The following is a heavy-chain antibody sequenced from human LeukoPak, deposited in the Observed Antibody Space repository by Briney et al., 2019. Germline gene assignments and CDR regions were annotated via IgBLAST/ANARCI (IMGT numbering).Heavy chain of an antibody. CDR3: AREGDYGDYFDY. Sequence: TGGSLRLSCAASGFTFSSYWMSWVRQAPGKGLEWVANIKQDGSEKYYVDSVKGRFTISRDNAENTLYLQMNSLRAEDTAVYYCAREGDYGDYFDYWGQGTLVTVSS. V-gene: IGHV3-7*01. CDR2: IKQDGSEK. CDR1: GFTFSSYW. J-gene: IGHJ4*02. D-gene: IGHD4-17*01.